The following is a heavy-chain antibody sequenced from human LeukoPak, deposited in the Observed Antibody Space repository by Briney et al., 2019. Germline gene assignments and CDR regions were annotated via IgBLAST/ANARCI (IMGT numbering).Heavy chain of an antibody. V-gene: IGHV3-53*01. Sequence: PGGSLRLSCAASGFTVTSSYMTWVRQAPGKGLEWVSVIYTNGGTYYADSVEGRFTISRDNTKNTLDLQMNSLRAEDTAMYYCARGYGGYEHNWFDPWGQGTLVTVSS. CDR3: ARGYGGYEHNWFDP. CDR2: IYTNGGT. CDR1: GFTVTSSY. J-gene: IGHJ5*02. D-gene: IGHD5-12*01.